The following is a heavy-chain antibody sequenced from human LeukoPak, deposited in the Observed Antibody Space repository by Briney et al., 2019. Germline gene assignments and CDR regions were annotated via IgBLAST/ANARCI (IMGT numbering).Heavy chain of an antibody. V-gene: IGHV4-38-2*02. D-gene: IGHD3-22*01. CDR2: FSHRGGS. CDR3: ARDPLDYYDSSGPLA. CDR1: GYSLSSGFF. J-gene: IGHJ5*02. Sequence: SETLSLTCTVSGYSLSSGFFCDWIRQSPGKGLEWIGSFSHRGGSYHNPSLKSRVTISVDTSKNQFSLKLLSVTAADTAVYYCARDPLDYYDSSGPLAWGQGTLVTVSS.